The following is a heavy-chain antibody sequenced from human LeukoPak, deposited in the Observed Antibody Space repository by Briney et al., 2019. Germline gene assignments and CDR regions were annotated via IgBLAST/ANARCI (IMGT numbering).Heavy chain of an antibody. CDR3: ARPYCTNGVCYSVAYDY. D-gene: IGHD2-8*01. Sequence: ASVKVSCKTSGGTFLSHTFSWVRQAPGQGLEWMGIINPSGGSTSYAQKFQGRVTMTRDTSTSTVYMELSSLRSEDTAVYYCARPYCTNGVCYSVAYDYWGQGTLVTVSS. V-gene: IGHV1-46*01. CDR2: INPSGGST. CDR1: GGTFLSHT. J-gene: IGHJ4*02.